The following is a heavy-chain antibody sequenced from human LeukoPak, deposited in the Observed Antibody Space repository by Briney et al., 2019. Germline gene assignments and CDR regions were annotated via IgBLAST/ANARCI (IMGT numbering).Heavy chain of an antibody. Sequence: SETLSLTCTVSGGSIHSGSHYWAWIRQPPGKGLEWIGSIYYSGSTYYNPSLENRVTISIDTSKNHFSLKLSSLSAADTSVYYCAKRDDSGGNLVDLWGQGTLVTVS. CDR3: AKRDDSGGNLVDL. D-gene: IGHD3-22*01. CDR1: GGSIHSGSHY. J-gene: IGHJ4*02. CDR2: IYYSGST. V-gene: IGHV4-39*02.